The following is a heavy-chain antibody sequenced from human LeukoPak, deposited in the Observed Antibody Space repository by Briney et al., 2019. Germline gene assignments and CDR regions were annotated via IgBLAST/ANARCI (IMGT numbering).Heavy chain of an antibody. CDR2: ISYDGSIQ. CDR3: ARDTVTTFRFRDYYYYGMDV. J-gene: IGHJ6*02. CDR1: GFTFSSYG. V-gene: IGHV3-30*03. Sequence: RGSLRLSCAASGFTFSSYGMHWVRQAPGKGLEWVTIISYDGSIQYYADSVKGRFTISRDNSKNTLYLQMNSLRAEDTAVYYCARDTVTTFRFRDYYYYGMDVWGQGTTVTVSS. D-gene: IGHD4-17*01.